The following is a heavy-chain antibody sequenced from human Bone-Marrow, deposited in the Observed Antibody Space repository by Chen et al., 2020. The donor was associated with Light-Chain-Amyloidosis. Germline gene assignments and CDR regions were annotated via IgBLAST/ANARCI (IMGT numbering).Heavy chain of an antibody. D-gene: IGHD6-19*01. CDR2: ITGSGDI. V-gene: IGHV3-21*04. CDR1: ALITHTYS. CDR3: ARAAAVGGGFNYYGMDV. Sequence: EMQLVESGGGLVKRGGSLRLSCADSALITHTYSFKWVRQAPGKGLEWVSSITGSGDIYYADSVKGRFTISRDDAKKTVYLQMNSLRAEDTAVYYCARAAAVGGGFNYYGMDVWGQGTTVTVAS. J-gene: IGHJ6*02.